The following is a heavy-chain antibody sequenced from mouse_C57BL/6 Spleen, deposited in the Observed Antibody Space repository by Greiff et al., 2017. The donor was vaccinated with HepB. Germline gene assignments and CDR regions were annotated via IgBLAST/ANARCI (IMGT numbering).Heavy chain of an antibody. J-gene: IGHJ1*03. CDR2: ISSGSSTI. CDR3: ARPGGLRRGYWYFDV. Sequence: EVQVVESGGGLVKPGGSLKLSCAASGFTFSDYGMHWVRQAPEKGLEWVAYISSGSSTIYYADTVKGRFTISRDNAKNTLFLQMTSLRSEDTAMYYCARPGGLRRGYWYFDVWGTGTTVTVSS. V-gene: IGHV5-17*01. CDR1: GFTFSDYG. D-gene: IGHD2-4*01.